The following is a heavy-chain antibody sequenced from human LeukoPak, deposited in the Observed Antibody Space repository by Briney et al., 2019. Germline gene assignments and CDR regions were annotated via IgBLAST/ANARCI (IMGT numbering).Heavy chain of an antibody. Sequence: ASVKVSCKASGYTFTGYYMHWVRQAPGQGLEWVGWINPNSGGTNYAQKFQGRVTMTRDTSISTAHMELSRLRSDDTAVYYCARESDYDSSGYQYYFDYWGQGTLVTVSS. J-gene: IGHJ4*02. CDR3: ARESDYDSSGYQYYFDY. CDR1: GYTFTGYY. CDR2: INPNSGGT. V-gene: IGHV1-2*02. D-gene: IGHD3-22*01.